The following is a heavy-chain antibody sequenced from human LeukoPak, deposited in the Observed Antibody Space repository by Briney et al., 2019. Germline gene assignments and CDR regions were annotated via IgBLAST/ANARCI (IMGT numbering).Heavy chain of an antibody. CDR1: GYSIISGCY. CDR2: IRHSGTT. V-gene: IGHV4-38-2*02. CDR3: ARAEGEIYYRSGSNNWFDP. J-gene: IGHJ5*02. Sequence: SETLSLTCTVSGYSIISGCYWGWIRQPPGKGLEWIGTIRHSGTTYYNPSLKSRVTISIDSSKNQFSLKLTSVTAADTAVVYCARAEGEIYYRSGSNNWFDPWGQGTLVTVSS. D-gene: IGHD3-10*01.